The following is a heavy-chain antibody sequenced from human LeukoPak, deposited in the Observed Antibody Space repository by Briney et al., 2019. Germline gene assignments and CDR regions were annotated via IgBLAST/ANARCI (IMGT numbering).Heavy chain of an antibody. CDR2: ISGSGGST. Sequence: GGSLRLSCAASGFTFSSYAMSWVRQAPGKGLEWVSAISGSGGSTYYADSVKGRFTISRDNSKNTLHLQMNSLRAEDTAVYYCAKDRMIVVVIAAFDIWGQGTMVTVSS. CDR1: GFTFSSYA. D-gene: IGHD3-22*01. J-gene: IGHJ3*02. CDR3: AKDRMIVVVIAAFDI. V-gene: IGHV3-23*01.